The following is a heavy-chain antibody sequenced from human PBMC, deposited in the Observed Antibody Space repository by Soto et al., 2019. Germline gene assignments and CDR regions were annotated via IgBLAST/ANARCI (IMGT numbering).Heavy chain of an antibody. CDR2: ISSSSSTI. J-gene: IGHJ4*02. Sequence: PGGPLRLSSTASGFKFRSYGMNRVRQDPGKGLEWVSYISSSSSTIYYAASVKGRFTISRDNSENTLYLQMNSLRAEDTAVYYCAREHEQDTAMTPAYLGQGTLVTVSS. D-gene: IGHD5-18*01. V-gene: IGHV3-48*01. CDR1: GFKFRSYG. CDR3: AREHEQDTAMTPAY.